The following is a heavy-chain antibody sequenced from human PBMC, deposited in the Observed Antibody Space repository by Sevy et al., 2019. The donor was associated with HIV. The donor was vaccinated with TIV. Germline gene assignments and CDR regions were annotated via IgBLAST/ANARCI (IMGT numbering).Heavy chain of an antibody. Sequence: GGSLRLSCVASGFTFSSYWMSWVRQAPGKGLEWVANIKQDGSEKYYVDSVKGRFTISRDNAKNSLYLQMNSLRAEDTAVYYCARESRGYSYFDYYYGMDVWGQGTTVTVSS. D-gene: IGHD5-18*01. V-gene: IGHV3-7*03. CDR2: IKQDGSEK. CDR1: GFTFSSYW. J-gene: IGHJ6*02. CDR3: ARESRGYSYFDYYYGMDV.